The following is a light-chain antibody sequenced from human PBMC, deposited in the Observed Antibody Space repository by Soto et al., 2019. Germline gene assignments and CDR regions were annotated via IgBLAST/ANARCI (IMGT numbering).Light chain of an antibody. CDR1: KSVSSN. CDR2: GAS. Sequence: ELVLTQSPATLSLSPGERATLSCRASKSVSSNLAWYQQKPGQAPRLLIYGASSRATGIPDRFSGRGSGTDFTLTISRLEPEDFAVYYCQQYGSSLRTFGQGTKVDIK. V-gene: IGKV3-20*01. CDR3: QQYGSSLRT. J-gene: IGKJ1*01.